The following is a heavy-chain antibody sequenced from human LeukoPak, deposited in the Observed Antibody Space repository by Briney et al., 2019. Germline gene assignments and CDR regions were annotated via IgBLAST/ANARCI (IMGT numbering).Heavy chain of an antibody. CDR2: IIPKSGAT. D-gene: IGHD6-6*01. CDR3: ATSSIAARDPRKNAFDI. J-gene: IGHJ3*02. CDR1: GYTFSDYF. V-gene: IGHV1-2*02. Sequence: SVKVSCKASGYTFSDYFIHWVRQAPGQGLEWMGWIIPKSGATNYAQRFRDRVTVTSDTSTAYMDLSRLTSDDTAVYYCATSSIAARDPRKNAFDIWGQGTMVTVSS.